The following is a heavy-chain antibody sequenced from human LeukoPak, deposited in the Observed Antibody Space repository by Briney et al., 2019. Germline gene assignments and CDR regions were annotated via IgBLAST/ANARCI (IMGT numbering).Heavy chain of an antibody. CDR1: GFTFSSYE. J-gene: IGHJ4*02. V-gene: IGHV3-48*03. Sequence: GGSLRLSCAASGFTFSSYEMNWVRQAPGKGLEWVSYISSSGSTIYYADSVKGRFTISRDNAKNTLYLQMNSLRAEDTAVYYCAKTAMVRGVLNKPFDYWGQGTLVTVSS. CDR3: AKTAMVRGVLNKPFDY. D-gene: IGHD3-10*01. CDR2: ISSSGSTI.